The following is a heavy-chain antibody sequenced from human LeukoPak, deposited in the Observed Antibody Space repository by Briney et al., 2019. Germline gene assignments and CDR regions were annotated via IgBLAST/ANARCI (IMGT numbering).Heavy chain of an antibody. CDR3: AREHNSFSAAPFDY. CDR2: ISYDGSKK. J-gene: IGHJ4*02. CDR1: GFTFSTYT. V-gene: IGHV3-30-3*01. D-gene: IGHD2/OR15-2a*01. Sequence: GRSLRLSCVASGFTFSTYTMHWVRQAPGKGLEWVAVISYDGSKKYCADSVKGRFTVSRDNSKNTLYLQMNSLRAEDTAVYYCAREHNSFSAAPFDYWGQGTLVTVSS.